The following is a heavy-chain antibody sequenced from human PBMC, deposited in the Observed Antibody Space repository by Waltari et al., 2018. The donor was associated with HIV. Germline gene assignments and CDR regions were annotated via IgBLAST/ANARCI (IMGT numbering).Heavy chain of an antibody. Sequence: QVQLVQSGAEVKKPGSSVKVSCKASGGTFSSYAISWVREAPGQGLEWIGRISPSFGTANNAQKFRGRVTITADESTSTAYMELSSLRSEDTAVYYCAIGGSTDYYYYGMDVWGQGTTVTVSS. CDR1: GGTFSSYA. CDR2: ISPSFGTA. CDR3: AIGGSTDYYYYGMDV. D-gene: IGHD3-16*01. V-gene: IGHV1-69*01. J-gene: IGHJ6*02.